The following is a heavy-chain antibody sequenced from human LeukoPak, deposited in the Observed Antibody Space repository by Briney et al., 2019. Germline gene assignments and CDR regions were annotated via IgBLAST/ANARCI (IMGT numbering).Heavy chain of an antibody. CDR1: GGSFSGYY. D-gene: IGHD4-11*01. V-gene: IGHV4-34*01. Sequence: PSETLSLTCAVYGGSFSGYYWSLIRQPPGKGLEWIGEINHSGSTNYNPSLKSRVTISVDTSKNQFSLKLSSVTAADTAVYYCAGYSNPYYYYYYGMDVWGQGTTVTVSS. J-gene: IGHJ6*02. CDR2: INHSGST. CDR3: AGYSNPYYYYYYGMDV.